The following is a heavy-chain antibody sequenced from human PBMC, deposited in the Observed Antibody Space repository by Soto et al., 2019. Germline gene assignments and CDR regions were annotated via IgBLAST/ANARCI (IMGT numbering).Heavy chain of an antibody. CDR3: ASTHWNYFDY. Sequence: GGSLRLSCAASGFTFDDYAMHWVRQAPGEGLEWVSGISWNSGSIYYADSVKGRFTISRDNAKNSLYLQMNSLRAEDTAVYYCASTHWNYFDYWGQGTLVTVSS. CDR2: ISWNSGSI. J-gene: IGHJ4*02. CDR1: GFTFDDYA. V-gene: IGHV3-9*01. D-gene: IGHD1-1*01.